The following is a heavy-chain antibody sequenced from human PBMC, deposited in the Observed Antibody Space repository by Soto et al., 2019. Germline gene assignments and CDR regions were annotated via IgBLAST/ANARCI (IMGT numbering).Heavy chain of an antibody. Sequence: GGSLRLSCAASGFTFSSYAMSWVRQAPGKGLEWVSAISGSGGSTYYADSVKGRFTISRDNSKNTLYLQMNSLRAEDTAVYYCAKDHTAYYYDSSGPLSPDYWGQGTLVTVSS. CDR2: ISGSGGST. V-gene: IGHV3-23*01. CDR1: GFTFSSYA. CDR3: AKDHTAYYYDSSGPLSPDY. J-gene: IGHJ4*02. D-gene: IGHD3-22*01.